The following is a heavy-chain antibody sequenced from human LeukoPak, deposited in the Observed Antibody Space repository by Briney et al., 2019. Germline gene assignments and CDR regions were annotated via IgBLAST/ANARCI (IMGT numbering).Heavy chain of an antibody. D-gene: IGHD2-15*01. CDR2: ISGSGGST. CDR1: GFTFSNYA. CDR3: AKDLGWQLGGFDY. V-gene: IGHV3-23*01. J-gene: IGHJ4*02. Sequence: GGSLRLSCAASGFTFSNYAMSWVRQAPGKGLEWASAISGSGGSTYYADSVKGRFTISRDNSKNTLYLQMNSLRAEDTAVYYCAKDLGWQLGGFDYWGQGTLVTVSS.